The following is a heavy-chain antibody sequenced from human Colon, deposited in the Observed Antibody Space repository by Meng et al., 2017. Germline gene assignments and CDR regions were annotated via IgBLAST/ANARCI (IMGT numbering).Heavy chain of an antibody. Sequence: ASVKVSVKASGYTFKGYYMHWVRQATGQRREWMGWINPTSGGTDYAQKFQVRVTMTRDTSISTAYRELSSMTSDDTAVYYCARQRDRAHDNWGQGTLVTVSS. J-gene: IGHJ4*02. V-gene: IGHV1-2*02. D-gene: IGHD1-1*01. CDR1: GYTFKGYY. CDR2: INPTSGGT. CDR3: ARQRDRAHDN.